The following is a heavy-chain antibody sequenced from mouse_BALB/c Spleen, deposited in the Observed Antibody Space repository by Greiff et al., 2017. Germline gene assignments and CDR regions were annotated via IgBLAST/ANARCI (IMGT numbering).Heavy chain of an antibody. V-gene: IGHV5-12-1*01. CDR3: ARQSDAYYFDY. Sequence: DVMLVESGGGLVKPGGSLKLSCAASGFAFSSYDMSWVRQTPEKRLEWVAYISSGGGSTYYPDTVKGRFTISRDNAKNTLYLQMSSLKSEDTAMYYCARQSDAYYFDYWGQGTTLTVSS. J-gene: IGHJ2*01. CDR1: GFAFSSYD. CDR2: ISSGGGST.